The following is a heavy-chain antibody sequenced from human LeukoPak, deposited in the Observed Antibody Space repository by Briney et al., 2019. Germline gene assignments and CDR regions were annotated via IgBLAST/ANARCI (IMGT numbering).Heavy chain of an antibody. CDR2: IYYSGST. D-gene: IGHD3-3*01. J-gene: IGHJ5*02. CDR1: GGSISSYY. CDR3: ARDSSDDFWSGENWFDP. V-gene: IGHV4-59*01. Sequence: SETLSLTCTVSGGSISSYYWSWIRQPPGKGLEWIGYIYYSGSTNYNPSLKSRVTISVDTSKNQFSLKLSSVTAADTAVYYCARDSSDDFWSGENWFDPWGQGTLVTVSS.